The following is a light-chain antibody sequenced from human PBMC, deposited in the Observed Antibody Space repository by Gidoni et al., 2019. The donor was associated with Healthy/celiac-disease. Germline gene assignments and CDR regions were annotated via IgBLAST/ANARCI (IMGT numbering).Light chain of an antibody. CDR3: QAWDSSTVV. CDR2: QDS. J-gene: IGLJ2*01. Sequence: SYELTQPPSVSVSPGQTAIITCSGAKLGDKYACWYQQKPGQSPVLVSYQDSKRPSGIPERFSGSNSGNTATLTISGTQAMDEADYYCQAWDSSTVVFGGGTKLTVL. CDR1: KLGDKY. V-gene: IGLV3-1*01.